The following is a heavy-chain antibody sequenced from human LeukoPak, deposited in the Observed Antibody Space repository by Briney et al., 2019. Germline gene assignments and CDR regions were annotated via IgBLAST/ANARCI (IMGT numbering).Heavy chain of an antibody. CDR2: IYGGGTT. Sequence: GGSLRLSCVAAGFTVSYNYMSWVRQAPGKGLEWVSIIYGGGTTYYADSVKGRFTISRDNSKNTLYLQMNSLRAEDTAVYYCARDPDYGGNVWFDPWGQGTLVTVSS. D-gene: IGHD4-23*01. J-gene: IGHJ5*02. V-gene: IGHV3-66*01. CDR3: ARDPDYGGNVWFDP. CDR1: GFTVSYNY.